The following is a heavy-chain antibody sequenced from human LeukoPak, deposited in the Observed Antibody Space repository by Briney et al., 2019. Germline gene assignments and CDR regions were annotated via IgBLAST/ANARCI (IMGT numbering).Heavy chain of an antibody. CDR1: GITFSSYA. V-gene: IGHV3-30*03. CDR3: ARGEYYSDTSSYFDY. J-gene: IGHJ4*02. CDR2: ISYDGSNK. Sequence: GGSLRLSCAASGITFSSYAMNWVRQAPGKGLEWVAVISYDGSNKYYADSVKGRFTISRDNSKNTLFVQMSSLRAEDTAVYYCARGEYYSDTSSYFDYWGQGTLVTVSS. D-gene: IGHD3-22*01.